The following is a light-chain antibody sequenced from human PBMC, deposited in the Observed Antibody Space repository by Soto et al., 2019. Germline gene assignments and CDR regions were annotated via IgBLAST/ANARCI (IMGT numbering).Light chain of an antibody. Sequence: EIVLTQSPGTLSLSPGERATLSCRASQSVSSSYLAWYQQKPGQAPRLLIYGASSRATGIPDRFSGSGSGTDFSLTFSRLEPEDFAVYYCQQYGSSRTFGGGTKVDIK. CDR3: QQYGSSRT. CDR1: QSVSSSY. V-gene: IGKV3-20*01. J-gene: IGKJ4*01. CDR2: GAS.